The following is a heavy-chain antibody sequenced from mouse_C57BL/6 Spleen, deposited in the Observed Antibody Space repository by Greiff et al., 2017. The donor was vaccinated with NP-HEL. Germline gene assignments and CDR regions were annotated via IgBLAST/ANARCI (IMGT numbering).Heavy chain of an antibody. Sequence: QVQLQQSGPELVKPGASVKISCKASGYSFTSYYIHWVKQRPGQGLEWIGWIYPGRGNTKYNAKFKGKATLTADTSSSTAYMQRSSLTSEDSAVYYCAKDYDGGYYAMDYWGQGTSVTVSS. CDR2: IYPGRGNT. J-gene: IGHJ4*01. D-gene: IGHD2-4*01. CDR3: AKDYDGGYYAMDY. V-gene: IGHV1-66*01. CDR1: GYSFTSYY.